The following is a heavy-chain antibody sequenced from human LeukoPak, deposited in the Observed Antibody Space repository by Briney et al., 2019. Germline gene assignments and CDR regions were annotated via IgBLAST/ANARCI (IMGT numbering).Heavy chain of an antibody. CDR2: INSDGSST. V-gene: IGHV3-74*01. Sequence: GGSLRLSCAASGFTFSSYWMHWVRQAPGKGLLWVSRINSDGSSTSYADSVKGRFTISRDNAKNTPYLQMNSLRAEDTAVYYCAGRIAAAAAPYYFDYWGQGTLVTVSS. CDR3: AGRIAAAAAPYYFDY. CDR1: GFTFSSYW. J-gene: IGHJ4*02. D-gene: IGHD6-13*01.